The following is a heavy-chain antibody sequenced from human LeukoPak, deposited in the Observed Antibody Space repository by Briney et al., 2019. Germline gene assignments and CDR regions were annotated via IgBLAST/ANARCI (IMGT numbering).Heavy chain of an antibody. J-gene: IGHJ4*02. CDR3: VRRGDASSGWGDHDY. Sequence: GGSLRLSCAASGFTFNRNAISWVRQAPGKGLEWVSTIGGSGDKTFYADSVKGRFTISRDNSKNMLHLQMSSLTGEDTALFYCVRRGDASSGWGDHDYWGQGALVTVYS. CDR1: GFTFNRNA. V-gene: IGHV3-23*01. D-gene: IGHD6-19*01. CDR2: IGGSGDKT.